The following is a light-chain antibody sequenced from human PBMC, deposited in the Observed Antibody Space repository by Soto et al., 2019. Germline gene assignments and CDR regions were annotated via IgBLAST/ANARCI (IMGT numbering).Light chain of an antibody. CDR1: SSKIGAGYD. V-gene: IGLV1-40*01. CDR2: GNS. J-gene: IGLJ2*01. CDR3: QSYDSSLSGSVV. Sequence: QSVLTQPPSVSGAPGQRVTISCTGSSSKIGAGYDVHWYQQLPGTAPKLLIYGNSNRPSGVPDRFSGSKSGTSASLAITGLHAEDEADYYCQSYDSSLSGSVVFGGGTQLT.